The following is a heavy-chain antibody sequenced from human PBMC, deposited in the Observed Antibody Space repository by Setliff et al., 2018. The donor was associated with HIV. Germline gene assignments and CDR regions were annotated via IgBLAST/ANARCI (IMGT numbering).Heavy chain of an antibody. CDR3: ARHGVDDTSANYFRFGVHDH. J-gene: IGHJ4*02. V-gene: IGHV4-39*01. CDR2: VCYSRSS. Sequence: SETLSLTCTVSGGPVSSSSSYWGWIRQPPGKGLEWIGNVCYSRSSDYNPSLKSRVTISVDTSKNQFSLKLSSVTAADTAVYYCARHGVDDTSANYFRFGVHDHWGQGTLVTVSS. D-gene: IGHD3-22*01. CDR1: GGPVSSSSSY.